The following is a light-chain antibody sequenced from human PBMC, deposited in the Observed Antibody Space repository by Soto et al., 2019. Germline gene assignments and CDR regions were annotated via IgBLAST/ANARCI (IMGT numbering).Light chain of an antibody. V-gene: IGKV3-20*01. CDR1: QSVSSSY. J-gene: IGKJ1*01. CDR2: AAF. CDR3: QQYNSSPGT. Sequence: EIVLTQSPDTLSLSPGERATLSCRASQSVSSSYLAWYQKKPGQPPRLLIYAAFSRATGIPARFSGSGSGTDFTLTISSLQPEDFAVYYCQQYNSSPGTFGQGTKVEIK.